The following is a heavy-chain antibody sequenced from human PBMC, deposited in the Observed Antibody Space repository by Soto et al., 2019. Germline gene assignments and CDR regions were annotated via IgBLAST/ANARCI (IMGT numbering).Heavy chain of an antibody. CDR3: ARGPGSSDWRFSYYYMDV. CDR2: MNPNSGNT. CDR1: FTSYD. V-gene: IGHV1-8*01. J-gene: IGHJ6*02. Sequence: QVQLVQSGAEVKKPGASVKVSCTFTSYDINWVRQATGQGLEWMGWMNPNSGNTRYAQKFQGRVTMTRNTSKFTAYMGLSSLSAEDTAVYYCARGPGSSDWRFSYYYMDVWGQGTTVTVSS. D-gene: IGHD6-19*01.